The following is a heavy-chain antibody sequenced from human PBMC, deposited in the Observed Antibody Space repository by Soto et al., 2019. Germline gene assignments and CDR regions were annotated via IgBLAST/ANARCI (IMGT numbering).Heavy chain of an antibody. D-gene: IGHD6-13*01. CDR2: IRQDGREE. V-gene: IGHV3-7*01. Sequence: EVQLVESGGGLVHPGGSLGLSCAASGFTFSSHWMSWVRQAPGKGLEWVANIRQDGREEQYLDSVKGRFTLSRDNAKNSLYLQMNGVRVEDTAVYYCAKSEGYSFDIRGQGTLVTVSS. CDR1: GFTFSSHW. CDR3: AKSEGYSFDI. J-gene: IGHJ3*02.